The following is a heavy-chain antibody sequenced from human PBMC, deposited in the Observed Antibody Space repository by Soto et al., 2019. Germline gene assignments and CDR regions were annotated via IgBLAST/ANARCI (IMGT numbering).Heavy chain of an antibody. V-gene: IGHV4-61*01. CDR2: IYYSGST. Sequence: PSETLSLTCTVSGGSVSSGSYYWSWIRQPPGKGLEWIGYIYYSGSTNYNPSLKSRVTISVDTSKNQFSLKLSSVTAADTAVYYCARDSEDFWSGYFPFDYWGQGTLVTVSS. CDR1: GGSVSSGSYY. J-gene: IGHJ4*02. D-gene: IGHD3-3*01. CDR3: ARDSEDFWSGYFPFDY.